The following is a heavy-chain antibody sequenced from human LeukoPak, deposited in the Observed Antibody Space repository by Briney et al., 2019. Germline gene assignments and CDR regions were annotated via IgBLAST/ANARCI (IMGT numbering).Heavy chain of an antibody. CDR3: VRGSPGYSSSWHAY. CDR1: GFTFSNAW. D-gene: IGHD6-13*01. V-gene: IGHV3-74*01. Sequence: PGGSLRLSCAASGFTFSNAWMHWVRQAPGKGLVWVSRINSDATSTSYADSVRGRFTISRDDAKNTMYLQMNSLRAEDTAMYYCVRGSPGYSSSWHAYWGQGTLVTVSS. J-gene: IGHJ4*02. CDR2: INSDATST.